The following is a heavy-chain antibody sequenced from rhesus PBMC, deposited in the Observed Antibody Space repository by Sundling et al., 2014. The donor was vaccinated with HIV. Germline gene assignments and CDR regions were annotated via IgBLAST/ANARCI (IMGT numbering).Heavy chain of an antibody. CDR3: ARMQSGYDAFDF. CDR1: GGSISDKYS. Sequence: QVQLQESGPGLVKPSETLSLTCAVSGGSISDKYSWNWIRQPPGKGLEWIGNIYGSSGTTYYNPSLKSRVTISKDTSNNQFSLKLTSLTAADTAVYYCARMQSGYDAFDFWGQGLRVTVSS. D-gene: IGHD1-44*02. CDR2: IYGSSGTT. V-gene: IGHV4S9*01. J-gene: IGHJ3*01.